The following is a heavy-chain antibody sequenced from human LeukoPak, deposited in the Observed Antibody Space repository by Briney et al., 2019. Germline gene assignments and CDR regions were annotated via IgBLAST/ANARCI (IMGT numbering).Heavy chain of an antibody. CDR1: GFTFDDYA. CDR2: INWDGGST. Sequence: GGSLRLSCAASGFTFDDYAMHWVRQAPGKGPEWVSLINWDGGSTFYADSVKGRFTISRDNSKNSLYLQMNTLKAEYTALYYCAKDIDVWGSYRYHTGIDYWGQGTLVTVSS. CDR3: AKDIDVWGSYRYHTGIDY. V-gene: IGHV3-43D*03. J-gene: IGHJ4*02. D-gene: IGHD3-16*02.